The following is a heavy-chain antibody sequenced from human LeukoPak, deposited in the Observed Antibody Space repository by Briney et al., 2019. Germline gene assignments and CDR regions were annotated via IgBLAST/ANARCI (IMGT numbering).Heavy chain of an antibody. J-gene: IGHJ4*02. CDR3: ARNARYYDFWSGYPDY. D-gene: IGHD3-3*01. CDR1: GYTFTGYY. CDR2: INPSGGST. Sequence: ASVKVSCKASGYTFTGYYMHWVRQAPGQGLEWMGIINPSGGSTSYAQKFQGRVTMTRDTSTSTVYMELSSLRSEDTAVYYCARNARYYDFWSGYPDYWGQGTLVTVSS. V-gene: IGHV1-46*01.